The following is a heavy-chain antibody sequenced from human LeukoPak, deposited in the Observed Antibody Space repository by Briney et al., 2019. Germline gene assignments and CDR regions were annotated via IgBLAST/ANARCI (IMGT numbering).Heavy chain of an antibody. J-gene: IGHJ6*04. V-gene: IGHV4-34*01. CDR1: GGSFSGYY. CDR2: INHSGST. Sequence: SETLSLTCAVYGGSFSGYYWSWIRQPPGKGLEXXGEINHSGSTNYNPSLKSRVTISVDTSKNQFSLKLSSVTAADTAVYYCARVRVRGVIITHYYYGMDVWGKGTTVTVSS. D-gene: IGHD3-10*01. CDR3: ARVRVRGVIITHYYYGMDV.